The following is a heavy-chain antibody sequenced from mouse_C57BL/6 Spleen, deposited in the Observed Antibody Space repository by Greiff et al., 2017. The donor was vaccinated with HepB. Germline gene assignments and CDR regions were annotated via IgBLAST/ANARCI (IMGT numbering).Heavy chain of an antibody. J-gene: IGHJ3*01. CDR2: ISGGGGNT. V-gene: IGHV5-9*01. Sequence: EVKVVQSGGGLVKPGGSLKLSCAASGFTFSSYTMSWVRQTPEEWLEWVATISGGGGNTYYPDSVKGRSTISRDNAKNTLYLQMSSLRSEDTALCYCAPIDYCYDDGFAYWGQGTLVTVSA. CDR3: APIDYCYDDGFAY. CDR1: GFTFSSYT. D-gene: IGHD2-12*01.